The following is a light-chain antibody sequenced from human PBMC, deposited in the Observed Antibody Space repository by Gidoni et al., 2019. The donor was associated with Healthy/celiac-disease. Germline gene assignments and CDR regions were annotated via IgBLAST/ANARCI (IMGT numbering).Light chain of an antibody. V-gene: IGKV2-28*01. CDR1: QSLLHSNGYNY. Sequence: DIVMTQSPLSLPVTPGEPASISCRSSQSLLHSNGYNYLDWYLQKPGQSPQLLIYLGSNRASGVPDRFSGSGSGTDFTLKISRVEAEDVGVYYCMQALQTRLGVFGGGTKVEIK. CDR3: MQALQTRLGV. J-gene: IGKJ4*01. CDR2: LGS.